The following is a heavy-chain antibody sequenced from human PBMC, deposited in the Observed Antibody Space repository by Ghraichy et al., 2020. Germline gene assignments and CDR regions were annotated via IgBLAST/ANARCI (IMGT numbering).Heavy chain of an antibody. CDR1: GGTFSGYY. CDR3: ARGENYYYDSSGYYLNDY. CDR2: INHSGST. D-gene: IGHD3-22*01. V-gene: IGHV4-34*01. Sequence: GSLRLSCAVYGGTFSGYYWSWIRQPPGKGLEWIGEINHSGSTKYNPSLKSRVTISVDKYKNQFFLKLSSVTAADTAVYYCARGENYYYDSSGYYLNDYWGQGTLVTVSS. J-gene: IGHJ4*02.